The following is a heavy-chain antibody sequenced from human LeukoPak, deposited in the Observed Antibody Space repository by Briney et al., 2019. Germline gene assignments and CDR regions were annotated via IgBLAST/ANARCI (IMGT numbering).Heavy chain of an antibody. V-gene: IGHV3-9*01. D-gene: IGHD5-18*01. J-gene: IGHJ6*03. CDR1: GFTFDDYA. CDR2: ISWNSFTI. Sequence: PGGSLRLSCAASGFTFDDYAMHWVRQAPGKGLDWVSGISWNSFTIGYADSVKGRFTISRDNAKNSLYLQMNSLRVEDTALYYCAKDIGRVDTASTYMDVWGKGTTVTISS. CDR3: AKDIGRVDTASTYMDV.